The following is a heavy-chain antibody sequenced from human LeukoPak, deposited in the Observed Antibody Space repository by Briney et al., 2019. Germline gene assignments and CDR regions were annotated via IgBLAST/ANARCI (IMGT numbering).Heavy chain of an antibody. CDR1: GYTFTSYG. Sequence: ASVKVPCKASGYTFTSYGISWVRQAPGQGLEWMGWISAYNGNTNYAQKLQGRVTMTTDTSTSTAYMELRSLRPEDTAVYYCARAGFGGFGVYYYYMDVWGKGTTVTVSS. V-gene: IGHV1-18*01. CDR3: ARAGFGGFGVYYYYMDV. D-gene: IGHD3-10*01. J-gene: IGHJ6*03. CDR2: ISAYNGNT.